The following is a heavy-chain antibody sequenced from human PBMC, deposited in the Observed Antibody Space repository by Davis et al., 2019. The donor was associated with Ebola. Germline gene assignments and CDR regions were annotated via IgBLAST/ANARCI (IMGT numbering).Heavy chain of an antibody. CDR3: AKGQRIRGYSYGDFDY. CDR1: GFTFSDYG. J-gene: IGHJ4*02. CDR2: IWYDGSTI. Sequence: GGSLRLSCVASGFTFSDYGMHWVRRAPGQGLEWVAFIWYDGSTIYYGESVKGRFTISRDNSYSTLYLQMNGLRAEDTAVYYCAKGQRIRGYSYGDFDYWGQGTLVTVSS. D-gene: IGHD5-18*01. V-gene: IGHV3-30*02.